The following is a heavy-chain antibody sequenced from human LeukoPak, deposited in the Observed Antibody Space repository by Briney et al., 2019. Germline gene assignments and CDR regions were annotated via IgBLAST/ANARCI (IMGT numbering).Heavy chain of an antibody. D-gene: IGHD1-26*01. J-gene: IGHJ4*02. CDR2: TYYRFKWYN. V-gene: IGHV6-1*01. CDR1: GDSVSSNSAA. Sequence: SQTLSLTCAISGDSVSSNSAAWNWIRQSPWRGLEWLGRTYYRFKWYNDYAVSVKSRITINPATSKNQFSPQLNSATPEDAALYYCARGNSGHIDYWGQGTLVTVSS. CDR3: ARGNSGHIDY.